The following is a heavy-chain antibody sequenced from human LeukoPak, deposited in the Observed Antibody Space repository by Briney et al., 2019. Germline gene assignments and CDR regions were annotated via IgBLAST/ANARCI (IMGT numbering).Heavy chain of an antibody. CDR2: ISASGDST. CDR3: ARWRSSSKHAFDI. Sequence: PGGSLRLSCAASGFTFSSYAMNWVRQAPGKGLEWVSSISASGDSTYFADSAKGRFTISRDNSKNTLHLQMNSLRAEDTAVYYCARWRSSSKHAFDIWGQGTMVTVSS. V-gene: IGHV3-23*01. CDR1: GFTFSSYA. D-gene: IGHD1-26*01. J-gene: IGHJ3*02.